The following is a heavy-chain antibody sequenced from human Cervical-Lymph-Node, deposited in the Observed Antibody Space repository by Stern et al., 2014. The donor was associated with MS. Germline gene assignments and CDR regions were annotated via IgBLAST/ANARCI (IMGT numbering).Heavy chain of an antibody. J-gene: IGHJ5*02. CDR3: ALSSETSDRWYSLGYDL. V-gene: IGHV1-69*01. Sequence: QMQLEQSGDEVTKPASSVKVSCKASGGTFSKFPSSWVRQAPGQGLESMGGIFPVFGTPTYAQEFRGRVTITADVSTSTVYMELSSLRSDDTAVYYCALSSETSDRWYSLGYDLWGQGTLVTVSS. D-gene: IGHD6-13*01. CDR1: GGTFSKFP. CDR2: IFPVFGTP.